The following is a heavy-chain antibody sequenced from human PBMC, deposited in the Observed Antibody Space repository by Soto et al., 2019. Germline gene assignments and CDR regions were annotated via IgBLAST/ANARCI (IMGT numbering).Heavy chain of an antibody. CDR1: GGSVNSGSYY. D-gene: IGHD1-26*01. V-gene: IGHV4-61*01. CDR3: ALVGATGGFYYYGMDV. J-gene: IGHJ6*02. Sequence: SATLSLTCTVSGGSVNSGSYYWSWIRQPPGMGLEWIGYIFYSGTTNYNPSLKSRVTMSLHTSKNQFSLKLTSVTAADTAVYYCALVGATGGFYYYGMDVWGQGTTVTVSS. CDR2: IFYSGTT.